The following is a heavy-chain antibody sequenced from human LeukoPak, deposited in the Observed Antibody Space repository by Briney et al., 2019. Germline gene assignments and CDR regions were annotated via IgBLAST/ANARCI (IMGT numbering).Heavy chain of an antibody. D-gene: IGHD6-13*01. CDR3: ARHRKQQLVPSWFDP. CDR2: IYYSGST. Sequence: SETLSLTCTVSGGSISNYYWSWIRQPPGKGLEWIGYIYYSGSTNYNPSLKSRVTISVDTSKNQFSLKLSSVTAADTAVYYCARHRKQQLVPSWFDPWGQGTLVTVSS. CDR1: GGSISNYY. J-gene: IGHJ5*02. V-gene: IGHV4-59*08.